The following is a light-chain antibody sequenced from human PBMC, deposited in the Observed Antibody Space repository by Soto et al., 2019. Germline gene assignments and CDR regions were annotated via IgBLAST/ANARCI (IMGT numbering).Light chain of an antibody. Sequence: EVILTQFPATLSMSPGESATLSCRASENIRTSFAGYQHRPGQPPRLLIYDAFNRATGSPPRFSRGGSGTDCTLTIIGVEDEDGAVCYWDQRDSWPPFTFGGGTKVEIK. J-gene: IGKJ4*01. V-gene: IGKV3-11*01. CDR1: ENIRTS. CDR3: DQRDSWPPFT. CDR2: DAF.